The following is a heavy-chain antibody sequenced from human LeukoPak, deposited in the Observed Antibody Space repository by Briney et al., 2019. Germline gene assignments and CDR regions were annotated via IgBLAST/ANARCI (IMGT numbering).Heavy chain of an antibody. CDR1: GYTFTSSD. J-gene: IGHJ4*02. CDR3: ARFGSGWYRDYYFDY. V-gene: IGHV1-8*01. D-gene: IGHD6-19*01. Sequence: ASVKVSCKASGYTFTSSDINWVRQATGQGLEWMGWMNPNSGNTGYAQKFQGRVTMTRNTSISTAYMELSSLRSEDTAVYYCARFGSGWYRDYYFDYWGQGTLVTVSS. CDR2: MNPNSGNT.